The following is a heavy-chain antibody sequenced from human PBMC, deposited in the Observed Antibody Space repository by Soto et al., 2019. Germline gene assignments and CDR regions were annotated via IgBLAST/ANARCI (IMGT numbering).Heavy chain of an antibody. CDR2: MNPNSGNT. J-gene: IGHJ5*02. Sequence: QVQLVQSGAEVKKPGASVKVSCKASGYTFTSYDINWVRLATGQGLEWMGWMNPNSGNTAYAQKFXGXGXMXXNNSISTAYMELSSLRSEDTAVYYCARLKQDYAVAWGQGTLVTVSS. V-gene: IGHV1-8*01. D-gene: IGHD3-16*01. CDR3: ARLKQDYAVA. CDR1: GYTFTSYD.